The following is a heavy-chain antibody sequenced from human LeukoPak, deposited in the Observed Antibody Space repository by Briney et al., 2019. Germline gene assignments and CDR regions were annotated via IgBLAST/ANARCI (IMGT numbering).Heavy chain of an antibody. CDR2: ISAYNGNT. D-gene: IGHD6-19*01. CDR3: ARSIAVAGTTDY. CDR1: GYTFTSYG. J-gene: IGHJ4*02. V-gene: IGHV1-18*01. Sequence: ASVKVSCKAPGYTFTSYGISWVRQAPGQGLEWMGWISAYNGNTNYAQKLQGRVTMTTDTSTSTAYMELRSLRSDDTAVYYCARSIAVAGTTDYWGQGTLVTVSS.